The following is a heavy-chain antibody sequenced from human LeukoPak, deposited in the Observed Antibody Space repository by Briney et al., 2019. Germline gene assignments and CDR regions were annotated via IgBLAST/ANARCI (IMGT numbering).Heavy chain of an antibody. V-gene: IGHV4-31*03. CDR2: INHSGSS. J-gene: IGHJ6*04. CDR1: GGSISSGGYY. Sequence: SETLSLTCTVSGGSISSGGYYWSWIRQHPGKGLEWIGNINHSGSSYYNPSLKSRVTISVDTSKNQFSLKLSSVTAADTAVYYCARDRYYDSSGYQGMDVWGKGSTATVSS. D-gene: IGHD3-22*01. CDR3: ARDRYYDSSGYQGMDV.